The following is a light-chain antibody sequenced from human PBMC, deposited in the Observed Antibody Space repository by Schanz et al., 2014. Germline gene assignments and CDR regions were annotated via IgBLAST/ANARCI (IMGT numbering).Light chain of an antibody. Sequence: EIVMTQSPATLSVSPGERATLSCRASQSVSSNLAWYQQKPGQAPRLLIYGASTRATGIPARFSGSGSGTEFTLTISSLQPEDFAVYYCHQYHDWPPWTFGQGTKVEI. CDR1: QSVSSN. J-gene: IGKJ1*01. V-gene: IGKV3-15*01. CDR3: HQYHDWPPWT. CDR2: GAS.